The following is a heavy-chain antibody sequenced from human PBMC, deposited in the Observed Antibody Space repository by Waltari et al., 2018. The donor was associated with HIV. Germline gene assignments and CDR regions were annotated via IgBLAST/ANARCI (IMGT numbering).Heavy chain of an antibody. CDR1: GGPFNGYY. CDR3: ARVPRSVMGPPGDI. CDR2: IVHNGSP. Sequence: QVRLQQWGAGVLKPSETLSLTCAVFGGPFNGYYWTGIRQPPGKGLEWIGEIVHNGSPNYSPSLKSRVTISAEVSKKQFSLQLRSVTAADTAVYYCARVPRSVMGPPGDICGPGTLVTVSS. D-gene: IGHD4-17*01. V-gene: IGHV4-34*02. J-gene: IGHJ4*02.